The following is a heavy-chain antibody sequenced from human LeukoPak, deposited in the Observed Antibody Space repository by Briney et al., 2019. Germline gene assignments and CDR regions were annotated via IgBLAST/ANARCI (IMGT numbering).Heavy chain of an antibody. CDR3: ARDSYCSGGSCYEDEFDP. V-gene: IGHV3-7*01. Sequence: QPGGSLRLSCAASGFSFSRYWMTWVRQAPGKGLEWVANIKEDGSEKYYGDSVKGRFTISRDNAKNSLYLQMNSLRAEDTAVYYCARDSYCSGGSCYEDEFDPWGQGTLVTVSS. D-gene: IGHD2-15*01. J-gene: IGHJ5*02. CDR1: GFSFSRYW. CDR2: IKEDGSEK.